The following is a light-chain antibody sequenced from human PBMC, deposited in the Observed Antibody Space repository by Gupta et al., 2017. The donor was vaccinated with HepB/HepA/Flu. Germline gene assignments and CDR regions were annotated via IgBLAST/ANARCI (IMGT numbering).Light chain of an antibody. V-gene: IGKV1-39*01. CDR3: QQSDSNPTWT. CDR2: AAS. J-gene: IGKJ1*01. Sequence: DIQMTQSPSSLSASVGDRVTLTCRVSQSISSYLNWYQQKPGKAHKLLIYAASSWQSGVPARFSGSGSGTDFALTISSRQPEDFATYYCQQSDSNPTWTFGQGTKVEIK. CDR1: QSISSY.